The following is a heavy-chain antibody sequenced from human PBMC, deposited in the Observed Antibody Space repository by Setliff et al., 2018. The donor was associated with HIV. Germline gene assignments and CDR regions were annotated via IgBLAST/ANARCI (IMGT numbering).Heavy chain of an antibody. CDR3: ARAVHSGWYYFDY. Sequence: GGSLRLSCAASGFTFSNHVMNWVRQAPGKGLEWVSAISTSGGAADYADSVKGRFTISRDNSRNTLYLQMNSLRAEDTALYFCARAVHSGWYYFDYWGQGTLVTVSS. CDR1: GFTFSNHV. J-gene: IGHJ4*02. V-gene: IGHV3-23*01. CDR2: ISTSGGAA. D-gene: IGHD6-19*01.